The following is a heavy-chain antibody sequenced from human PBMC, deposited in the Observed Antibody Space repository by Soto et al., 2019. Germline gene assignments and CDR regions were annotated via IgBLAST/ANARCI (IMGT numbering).Heavy chain of an antibody. J-gene: IGHJ4*02. CDR1: GGTFSSYA. Sequence: SVKVSCKASGGTFSSYAISWVRQAPGQGLEWMGGIIPIFGTANYAQKFQGSVTITADESTSTAYMELSSLRSEDTAVYYCASYPRGSSWFKYYFDYWGQGTLVTVSS. CDR2: IIPIFGTA. CDR3: ASYPRGSSWFKYYFDY. D-gene: IGHD6-13*01. V-gene: IGHV1-69*13.